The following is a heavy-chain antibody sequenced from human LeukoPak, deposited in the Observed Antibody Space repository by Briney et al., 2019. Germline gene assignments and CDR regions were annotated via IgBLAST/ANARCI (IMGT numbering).Heavy chain of an antibody. J-gene: IGHJ6*02. CDR3: ARDLGGPYSYYYYYGMDV. Sequence: GGSLRLSCAASGLTFSSYAMHWVRQAPGKGLEWVAVISYDGSNKYYADSVKGRFTISRDNSKNTLYLQMNSLRAEDTAVYYCARDLGGPYSYYYYYGMDVWGQGTTVTVSS. CDR1: GLTFSSYA. D-gene: IGHD2-15*01. CDR2: ISYDGSNK. V-gene: IGHV3-30-3*01.